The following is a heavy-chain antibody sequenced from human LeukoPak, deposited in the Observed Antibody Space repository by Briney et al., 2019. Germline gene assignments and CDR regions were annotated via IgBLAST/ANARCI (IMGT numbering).Heavy chain of an antibody. CDR1: GGSISSYY. CDR2: IYYSGST. CDR3: AREITMVRGGRHWFDP. V-gene: IGHV4-59*01. J-gene: IGHJ5*02. Sequence: SETLSLTCTVSGGSISSYYWSWIRQPPGKGLEWIGYIYYSGSTNYNPSLKSRVTISVDTSKNQFSLKLSSVTAADTAVYHCAREITMVRGGRHWFDPWGQGTLVTVSS. D-gene: IGHD3-10*01.